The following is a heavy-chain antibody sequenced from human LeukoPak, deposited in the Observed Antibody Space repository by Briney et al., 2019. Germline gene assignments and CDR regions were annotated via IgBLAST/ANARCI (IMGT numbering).Heavy chain of an antibody. CDR1: GFTFSSYN. J-gene: IGHJ4*02. CDR2: ISSSSSTI. Sequence: PGGSLRLSCAASGFTFSSYNMNWVRQAPGKGLEWVSYISSSSSTIYYADSVKGRFTISRDNAKNSLYLQMNSLRAEDTAVYYCARDFKGYYNSRFDYWGQGTLVTVSS. CDR3: ARDFKGYYNSRFDY. D-gene: IGHD3-10*01. V-gene: IGHV3-48*01.